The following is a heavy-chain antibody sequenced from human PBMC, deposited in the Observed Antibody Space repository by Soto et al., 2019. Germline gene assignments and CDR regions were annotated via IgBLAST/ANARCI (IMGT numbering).Heavy chain of an antibody. CDR1: RYIFTAYF. CDR3: ASHDPGARFGP. V-gene: IGHV1-2*02. J-gene: IGHJ5*02. CDR2: INPNNGAT. D-gene: IGHD1-1*01. Sequence: QVQLVQSGAEVKKPGASVKVSCKAPRYIFTAYFMHWVRQAPGQGLEWMGWINPNNGATHYGLSFQGRVTMTRDTSISSAYLELSSLRSDDTAVYYCASHDPGARFGPWGQGTLVIVSS.